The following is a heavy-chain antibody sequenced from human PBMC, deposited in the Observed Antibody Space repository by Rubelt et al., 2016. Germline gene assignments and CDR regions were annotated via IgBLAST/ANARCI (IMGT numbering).Heavy chain of an antibody. CDR2: IYYSGST. CDR1: GGSISSYY. Sequence: QVQLQESGPGLVKPSETLSLTCTVSGGSISSYYWGWIRQPPGKGLEWIGSIYYSGSTYYNPSLKSRVTISVDTSKNQFSLKLSSVTAADTAVYYCARDSGSRIFDYWGQGTLVTVSS. D-gene: IGHD2/OR15-2a*01. V-gene: IGHV4-39*07. J-gene: IGHJ4*02. CDR3: ARDSGSRIFDY.